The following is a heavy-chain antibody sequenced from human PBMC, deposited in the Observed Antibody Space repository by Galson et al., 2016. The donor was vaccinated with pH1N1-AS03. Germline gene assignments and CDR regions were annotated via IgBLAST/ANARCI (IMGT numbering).Heavy chain of an antibody. J-gene: IGHJ3*02. CDR1: GFIFRRYS. V-gene: IGHV3-21*01. Sequence: SLRLSCAASGFIFRRYSMNWVRQAPGKGLEWVSTISSSSDYRFYADSVKGRFTIPRDNASDSLHLQINILRVEDTAVYFCAKYRDYYDSSSYSPDAFDMWCQGTMVTVSS. D-gene: IGHD3-22*01. CDR3: AKYRDYYDSSSYSPDAFDM. CDR2: ISSSSDYR.